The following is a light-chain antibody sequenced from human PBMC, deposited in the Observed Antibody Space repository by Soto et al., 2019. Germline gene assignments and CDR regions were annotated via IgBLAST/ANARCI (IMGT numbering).Light chain of an antibody. CDR1: SSNIGSKS. J-gene: IGLJ2*01. Sequence: QSVLTQPPSVSGTPGQRVNMSCSGSSSNIGSKSVSWYQHLPQTAPKLLIYSNNQRPSGVPGRFSGSKSGTSASLAISGLQSDDETQYYCAAWDDSLNVLVFGGGPSSPS. V-gene: IGLV1-44*01. CDR2: SNN. CDR3: AAWDDSLNVLV.